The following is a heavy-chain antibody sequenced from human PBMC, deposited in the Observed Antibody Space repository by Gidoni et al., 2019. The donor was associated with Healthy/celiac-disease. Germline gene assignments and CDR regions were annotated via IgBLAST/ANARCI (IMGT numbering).Heavy chain of an antibody. CDR1: GYTLTEFS. D-gene: IGHD2-21*02. Sequence: QVPLVQSGAEVKQPGASVKVSCKVYGYTLTEFSMHWVRQAPGKGLEWMGGFDPEDGETIYAQKFQGRVTMTEDTSTDTAYMELSSLRSEDTAVYYCATGFWSTVVTSSLAFDIWGQGTMVTVSS. CDR3: ATGFWSTVVTSSLAFDI. J-gene: IGHJ3*02. CDR2: FDPEDGET. V-gene: IGHV1-24*01.